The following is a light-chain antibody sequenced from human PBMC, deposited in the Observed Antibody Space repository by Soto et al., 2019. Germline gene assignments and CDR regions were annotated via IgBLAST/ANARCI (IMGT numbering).Light chain of an antibody. CDR1: SGHSNYA. V-gene: IGLV4-69*01. J-gene: IGLJ3*02. Sequence: QSVLTQSPSASASLGASVKLTCTLTSGHSNYAIAWHQQRPEKGPRFLMKLNSDGSHNKGDGVPDRFSGSSSGAERYLTISSLQSEDEADYYCQTWGADWVFGGGTKLTV. CDR2: LNSDGSH. CDR3: QTWGADWV.